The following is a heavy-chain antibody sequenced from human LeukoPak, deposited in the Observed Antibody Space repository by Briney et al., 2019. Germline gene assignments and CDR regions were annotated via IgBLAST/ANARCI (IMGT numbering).Heavy chain of an antibody. D-gene: IGHD1-26*01. Sequence: GGSLRLSCAASGFTFSNYWMHWVRQAPGKGLVWVSRINSDGINTSYADSVKGRFTISRDNSKNTLYLQMNSLRAEDTAVYYCAKDEHPGFYSGSSNFDCWGQGTLVTVSS. CDR3: AKDEHPGFYSGSSNFDC. J-gene: IGHJ4*02. CDR2: INSDGINT. CDR1: GFTFSNYW. V-gene: IGHV3-74*01.